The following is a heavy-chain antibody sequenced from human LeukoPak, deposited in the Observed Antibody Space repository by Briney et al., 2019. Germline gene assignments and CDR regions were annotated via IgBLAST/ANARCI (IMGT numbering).Heavy chain of an antibody. J-gene: IGHJ6*03. Sequence: SETLSLTCTVSGGSISSSSYYWGWIRQPPGKGLEWIGSIYYSGSTYYNPSLKSRVTISVDTSKNQFSLKQSSVTAADTAVYYCASPSSSNYYYYMDVWGKGTTVTISS. CDR1: GGSISSSSYY. CDR2: IYYSGST. D-gene: IGHD2/OR15-2a*01. V-gene: IGHV4-39*01. CDR3: ASPSSSNYYYYMDV.